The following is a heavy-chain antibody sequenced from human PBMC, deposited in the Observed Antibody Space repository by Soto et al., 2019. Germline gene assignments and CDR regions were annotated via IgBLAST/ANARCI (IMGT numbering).Heavy chain of an antibody. CDR3: AAGYCSGGSCYDYYGMDV. CDR1: GFTFSDYY. V-gene: IGHV3-11*01. J-gene: IGHJ6*02. Sequence: GGSLRLSCAASGFTFSDYYMSGIRQAPGKGLEWVSYISSSGSTIYYADSVKGRFTISRDNAKNSLYLQMNSLRAEDTAVYYCAAGYCSGGSCYDYYGMDVWGQGTTVTVSS. D-gene: IGHD2-15*01. CDR2: ISSSGSTI.